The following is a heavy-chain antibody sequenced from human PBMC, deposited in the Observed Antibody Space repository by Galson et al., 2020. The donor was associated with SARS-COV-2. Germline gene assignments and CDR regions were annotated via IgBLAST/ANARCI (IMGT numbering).Heavy chain of an antibody. J-gene: IGHJ4*02. CDR2: ISGSGGTV. CDR3: VRAPYCGGDCASTFFEDSGPFY. Sequence: GGSLRLSCAASGFPFNRFAMTWVRQAPAKGLEWVSGISGSGGTVYYADSVKGRFTISRDESKNTLSLQMNSLRAEDTAMYYCVRAPYCGGDCASTFFEDSGPFYWGQGTLVTVSS. D-gene: IGHD2-21*01. V-gene: IGHV3-23*01. CDR1: GFPFNRFA.